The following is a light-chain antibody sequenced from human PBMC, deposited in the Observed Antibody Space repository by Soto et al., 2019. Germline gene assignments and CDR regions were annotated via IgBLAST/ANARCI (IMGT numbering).Light chain of an antibody. V-gene: IGKV3-11*01. CDR3: QQRINWPLT. Sequence: EIVLTQSPVTLSLSPGERATLSCRASQSVTTFLAWYQQKPGQAPRLLIHDVSNRATGIPARFSGSGSGTDFTLTISSLEPEDFAVYYCQQRINWPLTFGGGTKVEIK. J-gene: IGKJ4*01. CDR1: QSVTTF. CDR2: DVS.